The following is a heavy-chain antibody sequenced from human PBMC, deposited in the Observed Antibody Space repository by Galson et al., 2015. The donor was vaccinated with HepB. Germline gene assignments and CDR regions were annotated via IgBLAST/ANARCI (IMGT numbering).Heavy chain of an antibody. CDR2: LYWNDDK. Sequence: PALVKPTQTLTLTCTLSGFSLSTSGVGVAWFRQPPGKALEWLALLYWNDDKFYSPSLKSRLTITTDTPQTQVLLRMSSMDPLDTATYYCARKELLGEFGPFDYWGQGTLVTVSS. J-gene: IGHJ4*02. V-gene: IGHV2-5*01. CDR1: GFSLSTSGVG. CDR3: ARKELLGEFGPFDY. D-gene: IGHD3-10*01.